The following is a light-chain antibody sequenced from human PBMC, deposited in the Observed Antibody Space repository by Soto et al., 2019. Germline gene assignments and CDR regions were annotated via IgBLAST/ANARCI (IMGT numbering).Light chain of an antibody. CDR3: QQYNSYST. CDR2: KAS. Sequence: DIQMTQSPSTLSVSVGDRVTITCRASQSISTWLAWYQQKPGKAPNLLIYKASSLESGVPSRFSGSGFGTEFTLTISSLQTDDFATYYCQQYNSYSTFGQGTKVAIK. CDR1: QSISTW. V-gene: IGKV1-5*03. J-gene: IGKJ1*01.